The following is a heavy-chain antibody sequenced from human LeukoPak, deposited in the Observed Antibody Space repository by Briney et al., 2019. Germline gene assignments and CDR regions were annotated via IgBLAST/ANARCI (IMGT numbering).Heavy chain of an antibody. CDR2: ISGSGGST. CDR1: GFTFSSYA. V-gene: IGHV3-23*01. D-gene: IGHD3-10*01. J-gene: IGHJ4*02. CDR3: AKDGYYGSGSYYNGGY. Sequence: GGSLRLSCAASGFTFSSYAMSWVRQAPGKGLEWVSAISGSGGSTYYADSVKGRFTISGDNSKNTLYLQMNSLRAEDTAVYYCAKDGYYGSGSYYNGGYWGQGTLVTVSS.